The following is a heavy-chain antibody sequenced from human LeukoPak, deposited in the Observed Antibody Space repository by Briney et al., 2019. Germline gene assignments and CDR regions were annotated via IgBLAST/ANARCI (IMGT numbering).Heavy chain of an antibody. V-gene: IGHV4-39*01. D-gene: IGHD3-10*01. CDR1: GGSISSSSYY. CDR2: IYYSGST. CDR3: ASGPSGSPDY. Sequence: SETLSLTCTVSGGSISSSSYYWGWIRQPPGKGLEWIGSIYYSGSTYYNPSLKSRVTISVDTSKNQFSLKLSSVTAADTAVYYCASGPSGSPDYWGQGTLVTVSS. J-gene: IGHJ4*02.